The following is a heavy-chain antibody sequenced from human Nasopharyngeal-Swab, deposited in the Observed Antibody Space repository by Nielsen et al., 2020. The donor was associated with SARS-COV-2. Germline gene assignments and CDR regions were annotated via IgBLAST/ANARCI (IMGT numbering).Heavy chain of an antibody. J-gene: IGHJ3*01. CDR3: ARDRSLLPAANDALDV. CDR1: GYTFTGYG. V-gene: IGHV1-18*01. D-gene: IGHD6-13*01. Sequence: ASVKVSCKASGYTFTGYGMSWVRQAPGRGLEWMEWIRMYNGKTHYAQKFQGRVTMSTDTSTNTAHMELKSLTSDDTAVYFCARDRSLLPAANDALDVWGQGTTVTISS. CDR2: IRMYNGKT.